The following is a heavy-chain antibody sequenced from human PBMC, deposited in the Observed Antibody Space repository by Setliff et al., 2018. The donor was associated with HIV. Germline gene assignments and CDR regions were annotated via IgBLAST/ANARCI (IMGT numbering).Heavy chain of an antibody. CDR2: INPSSGAT. CDR3: TRDYAHYFDF. CDR1: GYTFTSYY. J-gene: IGHJ4*02. D-gene: IGHD3-16*01. Sequence: ASVKVSCKASGYTFTSYYMHWVRQAPGQGLEWVGWINPSSGATNYAQKFQGRVTLTSDSSISTAYMELSRLRSDDTAAFYCTRDYAHYFDFWGQGTLVTVSS. V-gene: IGHV1-2*02.